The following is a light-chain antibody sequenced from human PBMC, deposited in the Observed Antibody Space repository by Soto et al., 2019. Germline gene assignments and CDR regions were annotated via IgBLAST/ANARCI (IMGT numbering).Light chain of an antibody. CDR3: QQLNSYLLYT. CDR1: QGISSY. V-gene: IGKV1-9*01. Sequence: DIQLTQSPSFLSASVGDRVTITCRASQGISSYLAWYQQKPGKAPKLLIYAASTLQSGVPSRFSGSGSGTEFTLTISSLQPEDVATYYCQQLNSYLLYTFGQGTKLEIK. CDR2: AAS. J-gene: IGKJ2*01.